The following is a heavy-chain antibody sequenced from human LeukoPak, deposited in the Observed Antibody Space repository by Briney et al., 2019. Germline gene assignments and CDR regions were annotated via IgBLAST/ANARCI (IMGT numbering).Heavy chain of an antibody. J-gene: IGHJ3*02. V-gene: IGHV4-59*08. CDR1: GGSISSYY. CDR3: ARQYGDYEARGAFDI. Sequence: SETLSLTCTVSGGSISSYYWSWIRQPPGKGLEWIGYIYYSGSTYYNPSLKSRVTISVDTSKNQFSLKLSSVTAADTAVYYCARQYGDYEARGAFDIWGQGTMVTVSS. CDR2: IYYSGST. D-gene: IGHD4-17*01.